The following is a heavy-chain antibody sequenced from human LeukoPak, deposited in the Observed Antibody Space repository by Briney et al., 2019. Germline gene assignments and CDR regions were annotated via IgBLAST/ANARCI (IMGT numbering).Heavy chain of an antibody. D-gene: IGHD1-26*01. Sequence: SETLSLTCSVSGGSISSSNYYWSWIRQPAGKGLEWIGRIYTSGSTNYNPSLKSRVTMSVDTSKNQFSLKLSSVTAADTAVYYCARGRGWETSAGNWFDPWGQGTLVTVSS. CDR1: GGSISSSNYY. CDR2: IYTSGST. J-gene: IGHJ5*02. CDR3: ARGRGWETSAGNWFDP. V-gene: IGHV4-61*02.